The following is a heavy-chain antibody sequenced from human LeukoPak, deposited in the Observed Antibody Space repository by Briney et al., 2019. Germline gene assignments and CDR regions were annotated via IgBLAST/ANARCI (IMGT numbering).Heavy chain of an antibody. CDR2: IYWNDDK. D-gene: IGHD3-22*01. V-gene: IGHV2-5*01. J-gene: IGHJ4*02. CDR1: GFSLSTSGVG. CDR3: AHRGFGSSGSVFDY. Sequence: SGPTLVKPTQTLTLTCTFSGFSLSTSGVGVGWIRQPPGKALEWLALIYWNDDKRYSPSLKGRLTITKDTSKNQVVLTMTNMDPVDTATYYCAHRGFGSSGSVFDYWGQGTLVTVSS.